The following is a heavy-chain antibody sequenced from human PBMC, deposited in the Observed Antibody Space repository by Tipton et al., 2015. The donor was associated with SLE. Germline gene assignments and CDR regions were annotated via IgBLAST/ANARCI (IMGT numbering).Heavy chain of an antibody. CDR1: GYSFISYW. D-gene: IGHD2-15*01. CDR3: ARSVWWLPPDYYYYMDV. J-gene: IGHJ6*03. Sequence: QSGPEVKKPGESLKISCKGSGYSFISYWIGWVRQMPGKSLEWMGIIYPGDSDTRYSPSFQGQVTISADKSISTAYLQWSSLKASDTAMYYCARSVWWLPPDYYYYMDVWGKGTTVTVSS. V-gene: IGHV5-51*03. CDR2: IYPGDSDT.